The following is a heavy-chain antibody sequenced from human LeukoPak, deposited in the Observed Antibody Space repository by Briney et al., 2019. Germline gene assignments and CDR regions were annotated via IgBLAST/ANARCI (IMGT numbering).Heavy chain of an antibody. Sequence: GASVKVSCKASGYTFTGYYMHWVRQAPGQGLEWMGWINPNSGGTNYAQKFQGRVTMTRDTSISTAYMELSRLRSDDTAVYYCARDGQQLVPAPHNWFDPWGQGTLVTVSS. CDR3: ARDGQQLVPAPHNWFDP. D-gene: IGHD6-13*01. CDR1: GYTFTGYY. CDR2: INPNSGGT. J-gene: IGHJ5*02. V-gene: IGHV1-2*02.